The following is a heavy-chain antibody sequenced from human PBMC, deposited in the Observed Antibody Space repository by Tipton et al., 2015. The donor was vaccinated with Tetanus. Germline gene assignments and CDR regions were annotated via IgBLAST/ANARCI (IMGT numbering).Heavy chain of an antibody. D-gene: IGHD4-23*01. J-gene: IGHJ4*02. CDR3: ARGGSYGGTLISDY. Sequence: GSLRLSCAASEFSFSSYWMHWVRQVPGRGLVWVSRINSDGSSTDYADSVKGRFTISRDNGKNTLYLQMDSLRAEDTAVYYCARGGSYGGTLISDYWGQGTQVTVSS. V-gene: IGHV3-74*01. CDR1: EFSFSSYW. CDR2: INSDGSST.